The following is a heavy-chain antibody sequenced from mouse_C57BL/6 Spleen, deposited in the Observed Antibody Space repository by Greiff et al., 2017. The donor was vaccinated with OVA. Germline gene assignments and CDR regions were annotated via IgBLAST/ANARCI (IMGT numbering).Heavy chain of an antibody. CDR2: ISDGGSYT. Sequence: DVHLVESGGGLVKPGGSLKLSCAASGFTFSSYAMSWVRQTPEKRLEWVATISDGGSYTYYPDNVKGRFTISRDNAKNNLYLQMSHLKSEDTAMYYCARGGPYYFDYWGQGTTLTVSS. V-gene: IGHV5-4*01. CDR1: GFTFSSYA. CDR3: ARGGPYYFDY. J-gene: IGHJ2*01.